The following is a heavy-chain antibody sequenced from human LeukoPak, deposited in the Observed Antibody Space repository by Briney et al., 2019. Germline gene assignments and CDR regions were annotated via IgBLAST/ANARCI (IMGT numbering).Heavy chain of an antibody. CDR1: GGSFSGYY. CDR3: ARGTVLMMYASLDS. V-gene: IGHV4-34*01. Sequence: PSETLSLTCTVSGGSFSGYYWSWIRQPPGKGLEWIGEFIHSGRTNYNPSLESRITISVDTSKNQFSLNLNSVTAADTAVYYCARGTVLMMYASLDSWGQGTLVTVSS. D-gene: IGHD2-8*01. CDR2: FIHSGRT. J-gene: IGHJ4*02.